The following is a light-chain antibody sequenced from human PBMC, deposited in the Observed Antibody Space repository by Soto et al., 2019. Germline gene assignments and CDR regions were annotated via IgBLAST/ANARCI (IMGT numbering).Light chain of an antibody. V-gene: IGLV2-14*01. CDR2: EAT. Sequence: QSVLTQPAYVSGSPGQSITISCAGTRSDNGASNSVSWYQHLPGRSPTLIIYEATNRPSGVSERFSGSKAGDTASLTISGLQADDDAEYFCISYQPSYPFVLGSGTNVTVL. CDR1: RSDNGASNS. J-gene: IGLJ1*01. CDR3: ISYQPSYPFV.